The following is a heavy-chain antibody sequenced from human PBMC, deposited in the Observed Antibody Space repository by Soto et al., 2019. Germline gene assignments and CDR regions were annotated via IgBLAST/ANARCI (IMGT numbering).Heavy chain of an antibody. Sequence: SETLSLTCAVYGGSFSGYYWSWIRQPPGKGLEWIGEINHSGSTNYNPSLKSRVTISVDTSKNQFSLKLSSVTAADTAVYYCARAPYNWHYGYYSGMDVCGQGTTVTVYS. CDR3: ARAPYNWHYGYYSGMDV. CDR2: INHSGST. V-gene: IGHV4-34*01. J-gene: IGHJ6*02. D-gene: IGHD1-7*01. CDR1: GGSFSGYY.